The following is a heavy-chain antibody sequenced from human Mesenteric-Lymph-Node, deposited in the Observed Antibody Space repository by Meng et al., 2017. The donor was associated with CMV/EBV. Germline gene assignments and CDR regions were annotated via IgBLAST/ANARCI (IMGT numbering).Heavy chain of an antibody. CDR2: IWYDGSSK. Sequence: GESLKISCAASGFRFDDFGMHWIRHSPGKGLEWVALIWYDGSSKYYADSVKGRFTISRDNSKNTLYLQMNSLRAEDTAVYYCAKGDDSSYRGYHYSGLDVWGQGTTVTVSS. CDR3: AKGDDSSYRGYHYSGLDV. D-gene: IGHD2-2*01. CDR1: GFRFDDFG. J-gene: IGHJ6*02. V-gene: IGHV3-33*06.